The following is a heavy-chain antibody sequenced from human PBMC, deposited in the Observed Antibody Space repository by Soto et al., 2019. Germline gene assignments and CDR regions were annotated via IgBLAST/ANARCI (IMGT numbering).Heavy chain of an antibody. Sequence: ASVKVSCKASGYTFTSYAMHWVRQAPGQRLEWMGWINAGNGNTKYLQKFQGRVTITRDTSASTAYMELSSLRSEDTAVYYCAREYGLEMATLDFWGQGTLVTVSS. J-gene: IGHJ4*02. CDR2: INAGNGNT. CDR3: AREYGLEMATLDF. V-gene: IGHV1-3*01. D-gene: IGHD5-12*01. CDR1: GYTFTSYA.